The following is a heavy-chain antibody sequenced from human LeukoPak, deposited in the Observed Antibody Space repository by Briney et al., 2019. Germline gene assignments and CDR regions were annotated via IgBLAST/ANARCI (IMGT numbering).Heavy chain of an antibody. CDR2: ISSSSSYI. Sequence: GGSLRLSCAASGFTFSSYSMNWVRQAPGKGLEWVSSISSSSSYIYYADSVKGRFTISRDNAKNSLYLQMNSLRAEDTAVYYCARDPDYDFWSGYYQYNPGFFDYWGQGTLVTVSS. J-gene: IGHJ4*02. V-gene: IGHV3-21*01. D-gene: IGHD3-3*01. CDR3: ARDPDYDFWSGYYQYNPGFFDY. CDR1: GFTFSSYS.